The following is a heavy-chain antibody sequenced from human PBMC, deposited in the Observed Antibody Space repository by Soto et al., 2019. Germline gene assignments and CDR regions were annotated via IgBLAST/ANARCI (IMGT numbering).Heavy chain of an antibody. D-gene: IGHD6-6*01. CDR1: GFTFSSYG. CDR2: IWYDGSNK. J-gene: IGHJ1*01. V-gene: IGHV3-33*01. Sequence: QVQLVESGGGVVQPGRSLRLSCAASGFTFSSYGMHWVRQAPGKGLEWVAVIWYDGSNKYYADSVKGRFTISRDNSKNTLYLQMNGLRAEDTAVYYCARALAPGQLGRGYFQHWGQGTLVSVSS. CDR3: ARALAPGQLGRGYFQH.